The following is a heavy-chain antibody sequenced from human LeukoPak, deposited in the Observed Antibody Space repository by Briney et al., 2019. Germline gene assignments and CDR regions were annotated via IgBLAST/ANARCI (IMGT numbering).Heavy chain of an antibody. V-gene: IGHV1-2*06. CDR2: LNPNSGGT. CDR3: ARDDTVTTLPFDY. D-gene: IGHD4-17*01. J-gene: IGHJ4*02. Sequence: ASVKVSCKASGYTFTDFYIHWVRQAPGQGLQWMGRLNPNSGGTENAQSFQGRVTMSRDTSISTAYMELIRLRADYTAVYYCARDDTVTTLPFDYWGQGTLVTVSS. CDR1: GYTFTDFY.